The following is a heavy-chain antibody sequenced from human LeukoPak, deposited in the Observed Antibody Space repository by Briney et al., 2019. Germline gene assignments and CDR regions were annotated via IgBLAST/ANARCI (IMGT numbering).Heavy chain of an antibody. V-gene: IGHV3-23*01. CDR3: ARGGDGYNLAGDY. Sequence: GGSLRLSCAASGFTFSSYAMSWVRQAPGKGLEWVSAISGSGGSTYYADSVKGRFTISRDNAKNSVYLQMNSLRAEDTAVYYCARGGDGYNLAGDYWGQGTLVIVSS. CDR2: ISGSGGST. J-gene: IGHJ4*02. CDR1: GFTFSSYA. D-gene: IGHD5-24*01.